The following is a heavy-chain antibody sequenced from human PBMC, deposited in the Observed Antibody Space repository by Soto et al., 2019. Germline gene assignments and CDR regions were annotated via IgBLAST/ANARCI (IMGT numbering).Heavy chain of an antibody. CDR3: ARVGSRRRDYYYYMDV. D-gene: IGHD3-10*01. Sequence: PSETLSLTCTVSGGSISSYYWSWIRQPPGKGLEWIGYIYYSGSTNYNPSLKSRVTISVDTSKNQFTLKLSSVTAADTAVYYCARVGSRRRDYYYYMDVWGKGTTVTVSS. CDR2: IYYSGST. J-gene: IGHJ6*03. CDR1: GGSISSYY. V-gene: IGHV4-59*01.